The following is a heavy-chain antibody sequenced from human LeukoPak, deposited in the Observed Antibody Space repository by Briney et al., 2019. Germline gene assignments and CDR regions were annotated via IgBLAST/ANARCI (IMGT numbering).Heavy chain of an antibody. J-gene: IGHJ4*02. CDR3: ARGSTWNYVLAY. D-gene: IGHD1-7*01. Sequence: SVKVSCKASGGTFTSYAISWVRQAPGQGLEWMGGIISIFGTAHYAQKFQGRVTITTDESTSTAYMELSSLRSEDTAVYYCARGSTWNYVLAYWGQGTLVTVSS. CDR2: IISIFGTA. V-gene: IGHV1-69*05. CDR1: GGTFTSYA.